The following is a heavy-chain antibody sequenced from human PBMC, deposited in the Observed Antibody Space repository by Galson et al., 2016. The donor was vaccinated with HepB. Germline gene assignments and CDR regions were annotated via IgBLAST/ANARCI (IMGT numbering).Heavy chain of an antibody. V-gene: IGHV5-51*01. CDR2: INPDDSNA. CDR3: TRARYCSGGNCFSDWFGP. Sequence: QSGAEVKKPGESLKISCRGSGYSFANYWIGWVRQMPGKGLEWMGIINPDDSNAKYSPSFEGQVTISADKSISTAYLQWSSLKASDTAMYYCTRARYCSGGNCFSDWFGPWGQGTLVTVSS. J-gene: IGHJ5*02. D-gene: IGHD2-15*01. CDR1: GYSFANYW.